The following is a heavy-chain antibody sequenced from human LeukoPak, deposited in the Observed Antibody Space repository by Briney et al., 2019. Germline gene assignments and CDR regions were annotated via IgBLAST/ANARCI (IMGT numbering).Heavy chain of an antibody. CDR2: IYPGDSDT. CDR1: GYRFTSYW. D-gene: IGHD5-18*01. Sequence: KPGESLKISCKGSGYRFTSYWIGWVRQMPGKGLEWMGIIYPGDSDTRYSPSFQGQVTISADKSISTAYLQWSSLKASDTAMYYCARRRGSGYSYGYDPNLRYNWFDPWGQGTLVTVSS. CDR3: ARRRGSGYSYGYDPNLRYNWFDP. J-gene: IGHJ5*02. V-gene: IGHV5-51*03.